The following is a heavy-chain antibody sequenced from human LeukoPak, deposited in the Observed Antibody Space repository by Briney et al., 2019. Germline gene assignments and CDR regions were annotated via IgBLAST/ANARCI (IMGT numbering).Heavy chain of an antibody. CDR1: GFTFSSYA. D-gene: IGHD1/OR15-1a*01. CDR2: ISYDGSNK. V-gene: IGHV3-30*04. J-gene: IGHJ4*02. CDR3: ARDTVEQAFDY. Sequence: GRSLRLSCAASGFTFSSYAMHWVRQAPGKGPEWVAVISYDGSNKYYADSVKGRFTISRDNSKNTLYLQMNSLRAEDTAVYYCARDTVEQAFDYWGQGTLVTVSS.